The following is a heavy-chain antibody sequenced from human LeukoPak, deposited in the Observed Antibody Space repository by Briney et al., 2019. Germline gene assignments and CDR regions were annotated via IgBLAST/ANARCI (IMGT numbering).Heavy chain of an antibody. V-gene: IGHV3-48*04. CDR2: MSSSSSTI. CDR1: GLTFSSYS. D-gene: IGHD6-6*01. J-gene: IGHJ4*02. Sequence: GGSLSLSCALSGLTFSSYSMNWVRRAPGEGRGGVSYMSSSSSTIYYRDSVKGGFTLSRHNAENSLYLQINSQRAKHPSVYYCARNLLVYSSSGFDYWGQGTLVTVSS. CDR3: ARNLLVYSSSGFDY.